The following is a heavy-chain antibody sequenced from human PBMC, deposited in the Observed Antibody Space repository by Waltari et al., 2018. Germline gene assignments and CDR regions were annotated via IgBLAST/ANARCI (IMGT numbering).Heavy chain of an antibody. CDR1: GGSFSGYY. J-gene: IGHJ6*03. D-gene: IGHD2-15*01. CDR3: ARHGLVVVAATDYYYMDV. CDR2: INHSGST. Sequence: QVQLQQWGAGLLKPSETLSLTCAVYGGSFSGYYWSWIRQPPGKGLGWIGEINHSGSTNYNPSLKSRVTISVDTSKNQFSLKLSSVTAADTAVYYCARHGLVVVAATDYYYMDVWGKGTTVTVSS. V-gene: IGHV4-34*01.